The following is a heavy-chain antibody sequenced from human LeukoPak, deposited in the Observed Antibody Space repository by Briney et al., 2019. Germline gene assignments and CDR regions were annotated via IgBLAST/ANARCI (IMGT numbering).Heavy chain of an antibody. Sequence: ASVKVSCKASGYTFTSYGISRVRQAPGQGLEWMGWISAYNGNTNYAQKLQGRVTMTTDTSTSTAYMELRSLRSDDTAVYYCARGPRTYYYGSGNNYWGQGTLVTVSS. CDR3: ARGPRTYYYGSGNNY. CDR2: ISAYNGNT. V-gene: IGHV1-18*01. J-gene: IGHJ4*02. D-gene: IGHD3-10*01. CDR1: GYTFTSYG.